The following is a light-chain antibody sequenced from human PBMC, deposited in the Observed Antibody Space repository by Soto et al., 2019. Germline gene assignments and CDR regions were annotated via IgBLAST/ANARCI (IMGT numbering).Light chain of an antibody. J-gene: IGKJ1*01. CDR1: QSIDTH. Sequence: DIRMTQSPSSLSASVGDRVTIACRASQSIDTHLNWYQQHPGKAPNALIYEASNLQSGVPSRFSGSGSGTDFTRTSSGLQPDDSATYYCLQTYSPPATFGQGDQGGNQT. CDR2: EAS. CDR3: LQTYSPPAT. V-gene: IGKV1-39*01.